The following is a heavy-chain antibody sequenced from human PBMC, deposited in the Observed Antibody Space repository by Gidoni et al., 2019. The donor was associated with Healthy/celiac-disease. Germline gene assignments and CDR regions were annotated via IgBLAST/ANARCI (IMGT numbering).Heavy chain of an antibody. Sequence: EVQLVQSGAAVKKPGESLKISCKGSGYSFTSYWLGWVRQMPGKGLEWMGIIYPGDSDTRYSPSFQGQVTISADKSISTAYLQWSSLKASDTAMYYCARRYEHYYDSSGYWGAFDIWGQGTMVTVSS. CDR3: ARRYEHYYDSSGYWGAFDI. V-gene: IGHV5-51*03. CDR2: IYPGDSDT. J-gene: IGHJ3*02. CDR1: GYSFTSYW. D-gene: IGHD3-22*01.